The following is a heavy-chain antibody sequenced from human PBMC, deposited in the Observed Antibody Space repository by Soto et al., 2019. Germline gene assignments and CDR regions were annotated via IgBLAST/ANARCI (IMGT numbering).Heavy chain of an antibody. CDR3: ARGPGPQWGYYYYYGMDV. CDR1: GYTFTSYG. Sequence: QVQLVQSGAEVKKPGASVKVSCKASGYTFTSYGISWVRQAPGQGLEWMGWISAYNGNTNYAQKLQGRVTMTTDTSTSTAYMGLRSLRSDDTAVYYCARGPGPQWGYYYYYGMDVWGQGTTVTVSS. V-gene: IGHV1-18*01. CDR2: ISAYNGNT. J-gene: IGHJ6*02. D-gene: IGHD2-8*01.